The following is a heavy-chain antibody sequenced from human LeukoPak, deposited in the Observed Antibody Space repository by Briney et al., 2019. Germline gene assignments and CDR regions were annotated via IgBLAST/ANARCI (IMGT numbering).Heavy chain of an antibody. CDR1: GYTFTGYY. CDR3: ARDHEAEHLQAFGTAMVLHNWFDP. D-gene: IGHD5-18*01. J-gene: IGHJ5*02. V-gene: IGHV1-2*02. Sequence: ASVKVSCKASGYTFTGYYMHWVRQAPGQGLEWMGWINPNSGGTNYAQKFQGRVTMTRDTSISTAYMELSRLRSDDTAVYYCARDHEAEHLQAFGTAMVLHNWFDPRGQGTLVTVSS. CDR2: INPNSGGT.